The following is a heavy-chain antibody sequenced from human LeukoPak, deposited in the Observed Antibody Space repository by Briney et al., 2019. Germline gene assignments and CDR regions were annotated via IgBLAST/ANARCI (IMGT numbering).Heavy chain of an antibody. CDR2: ISYDGSNK. Sequence: PGGSLRLSCAASGFTFSSYGMHWVRQAPGKGLEWVAVISYDGSNKYYADSVKGRFTISRDNSKNTLYLQMNSLRAEDTAVYYCAKEPWIQLGVDYYYMDVWGKGTTVTVSS. D-gene: IGHD5-18*01. J-gene: IGHJ6*03. V-gene: IGHV3-30*18. CDR3: AKEPWIQLGVDYYYMDV. CDR1: GFTFSSYG.